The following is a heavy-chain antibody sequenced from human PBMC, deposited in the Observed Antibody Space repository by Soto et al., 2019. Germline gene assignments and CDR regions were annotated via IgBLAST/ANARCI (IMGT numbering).Heavy chain of an antibody. CDR1: GFTFTSSA. Sequence: SVKVSCKASGFTFTSSAVQWVRQARGQRLEWIGWIVVGSGNTNYAQKFQERVTISRDNSKDTLYLQMNGLRAEDTAVYYCARRGYYYYSAGYWDKIHSDYWGQGALVTVSS. CDR2: IVVGSGNT. V-gene: IGHV1-58*01. CDR3: ARRGYYYYSAGYWDKIHSDY. D-gene: IGHD3-22*01. J-gene: IGHJ4*02.